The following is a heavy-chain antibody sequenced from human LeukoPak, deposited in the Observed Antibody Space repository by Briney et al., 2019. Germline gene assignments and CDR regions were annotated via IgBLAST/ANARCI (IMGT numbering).Heavy chain of an antibody. V-gene: IGHV3-23*01. CDR2: INGDATNT. Sequence: PGGSLRLSCAASGFTFNTYAMNWVRQAPGKGLDWVSAINGDATNTFYADSVKGRFTISRDNSKNTLYLQMDSLRAEDTAVYYCARVIGGRWLRPYYWGLGTLVTVSS. CDR3: ARVIGGRWLRPYY. J-gene: IGHJ4*02. CDR1: GFTFNTYA. D-gene: IGHD5-24*01.